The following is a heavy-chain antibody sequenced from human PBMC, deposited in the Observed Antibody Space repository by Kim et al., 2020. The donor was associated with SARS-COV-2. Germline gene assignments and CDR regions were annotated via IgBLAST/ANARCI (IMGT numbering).Heavy chain of an antibody. CDR2: ISYDGSNK. CDR1: GFTFSSYG. J-gene: IGHJ6*02. V-gene: IGHV3-30*18. CDR3: AKVIRYFDWLSYGMDV. Sequence: GGSLRLSCAASGFTFSSYGMHWVRQAPGKGLEWVAVISYDGSNKYYADSVKGRFTISRDNSKNTLYLQMNSLRAEDTAVYYCAKVIRYFDWLSYGMDVWGQGTTVTVSS. D-gene: IGHD3-9*01.